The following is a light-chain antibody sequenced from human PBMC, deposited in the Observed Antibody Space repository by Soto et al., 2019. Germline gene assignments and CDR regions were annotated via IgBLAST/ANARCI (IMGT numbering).Light chain of an antibody. Sequence: DIEMTQSPSTLSASVGDRVIITCRASQSISSLLAWYQQKPGKAPKLLIYDASSLESGVPSRLSGSASGTEFPLTISRMKPDDSATYYCQQYNTTITFGHGTRLEIK. CDR3: QQYNTTIT. CDR2: DAS. V-gene: IGKV1-5*01. J-gene: IGKJ5*01. CDR1: QSISSL.